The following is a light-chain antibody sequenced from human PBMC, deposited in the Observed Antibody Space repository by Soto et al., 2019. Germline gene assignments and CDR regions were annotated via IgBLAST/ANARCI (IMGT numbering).Light chain of an antibody. Sequence: EIVMTQSPATLSLSPGERATLSCRASQSVNSNLAWYQQKAGQAPRLLIYGTSTRATGIPARFSGSGSGTDFTLTISSLQFEDFAVYYCQQYNSWPLTFGGGTKVDI. CDR1: QSVNSN. CDR2: GTS. V-gene: IGKV3-15*01. CDR3: QQYNSWPLT. J-gene: IGKJ4*01.